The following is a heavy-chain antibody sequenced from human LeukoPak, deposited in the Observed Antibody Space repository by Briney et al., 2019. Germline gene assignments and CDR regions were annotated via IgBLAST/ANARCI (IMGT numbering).Heavy chain of an antibody. CDR3: ARPGYYDSSGYGAFDI. J-gene: IGHJ3*02. V-gene: IGHV5-51*01. CDR2: IYPGDSDT. CDR1: GYSFTSYW. Sequence: GESLKISCKGSGYSFTSYWIGWVRQMPGKGLEWMGIIYPGDSDTRYSLSFQGQVTISADKSISTAYLQWSSLKASDTAMYYCARPGYYDSSGYGAFDIWGQGTMVTVSS. D-gene: IGHD3-22*01.